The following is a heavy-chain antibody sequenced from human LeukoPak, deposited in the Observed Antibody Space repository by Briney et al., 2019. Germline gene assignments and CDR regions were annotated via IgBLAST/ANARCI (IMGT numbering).Heavy chain of an antibody. CDR3: TRRGPHYTMDV. V-gene: IGHV3-73*01. CDR2: IRSKANSYAT. CDR1: GFTFSSYE. Sequence: GGSLRLSCAASGFTFSSYEMNWVRQAPGKGLEWVGRIRSKANSYATAYAASVKGRFTISRDDSKNTAYLQMNSLKTEDTAVYYCTRRGPHYTMDVWGKGTTVTVSS. D-gene: IGHD3-3*01. J-gene: IGHJ6*03.